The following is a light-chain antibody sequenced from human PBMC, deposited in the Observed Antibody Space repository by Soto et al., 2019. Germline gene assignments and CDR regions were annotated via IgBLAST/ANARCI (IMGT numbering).Light chain of an antibody. CDR3: CSYAGIYPYV. Sequence: QSALTQPASVSGSPGQSITISCTGTSSDIGTYNLVSWYQHYPGKAPKLMIYEGIKRPSGVSNRFSGSKSGNTAFLTISGLQAEDESDYYCCSYAGIYPYVFGTGTKLTVL. J-gene: IGLJ1*01. CDR2: EGI. CDR1: SSDIGTYNL. V-gene: IGLV2-23*01.